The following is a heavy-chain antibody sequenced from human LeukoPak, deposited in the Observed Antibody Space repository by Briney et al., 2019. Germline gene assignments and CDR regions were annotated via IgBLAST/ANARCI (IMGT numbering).Heavy chain of an antibody. J-gene: IGHJ4*02. CDR1: AFTFSSYW. CDR2: IKEDGSEI. D-gene: IGHD4-23*01. V-gene: IGHV3-7*01. Sequence: TGGSLRLSCEASAFTFSSYWMSWVRQAPGKGLEWVANIKEDGSEINYVDSVKGRFTISRDHAKNSLFLQMNSLRVEDTAVYYCARDRGYSSFDYWGQGTLVTVSS. CDR3: ARDRGYSSFDY.